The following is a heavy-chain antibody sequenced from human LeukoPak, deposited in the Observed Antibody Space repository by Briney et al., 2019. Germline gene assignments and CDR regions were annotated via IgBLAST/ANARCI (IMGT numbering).Heavy chain of an antibody. CDR2: TYYSGST. CDR3: AGDTANGIFDP. J-gene: IGHJ5*02. Sequence: SETLSLTCAVYGGSFSGYYWSWIRQPPGKGLEWIGSTYYSGSTYYNPSLKSRVTISVDTSKNQFSLKLSSVTAADTAVYYCAGDTANGIFDPWGQGTLVTVSS. D-gene: IGHD5-18*01. V-gene: IGHV4-34*01. CDR1: GGSFSGYY.